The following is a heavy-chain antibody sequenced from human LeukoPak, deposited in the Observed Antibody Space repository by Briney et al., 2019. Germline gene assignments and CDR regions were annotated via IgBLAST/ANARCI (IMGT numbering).Heavy chain of an antibody. Sequence: PGGSLRLSCAASGFTFSSYAMPWVRQAPGKGLEWVAVISYDGSNKYYADSVKGRFTISRDNSKNTLYLQMNSLRAEDTAVYYCAREYSSSFYYYYGMDVWGQGTTVTVSS. CDR3: AREYSSSFYYYYGMDV. J-gene: IGHJ6*02. V-gene: IGHV3-30-3*01. CDR2: ISYDGSNK. CDR1: GFTFSSYA. D-gene: IGHD6-6*01.